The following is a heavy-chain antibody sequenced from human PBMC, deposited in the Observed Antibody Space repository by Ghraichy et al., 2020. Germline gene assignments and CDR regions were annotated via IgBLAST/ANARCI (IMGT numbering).Heavy chain of an antibody. CDR1: GFTFSSSA. Sequence: GALRLSCAASGFTFSSSAMNFVRQPPGKGLEWVSGISHSGDNTHYADYVRGRFTISRDNSKNTLYLEMNSLRVEDTALYYCAKGSSGYFVTGYFDSWGQGALVTVSS. D-gene: IGHD6-19*01. J-gene: IGHJ4*02. CDR3: AKGSSGYFVTGYFDS. CDR2: ISHSGDNT. V-gene: IGHV3-23*01.